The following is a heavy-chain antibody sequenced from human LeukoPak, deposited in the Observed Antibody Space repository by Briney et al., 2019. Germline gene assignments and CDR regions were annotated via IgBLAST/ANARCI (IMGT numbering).Heavy chain of an antibody. Sequence: SVKVSCKASGGTFSSYAISWVRQAPGQGLEWMGRIIPILGIANYAQKFQGRVTITADKSTSTAYMELSSLRSEDTAVYYCASGGDILTGYYREVYFDYWGQGTLVTVSS. D-gene: IGHD3-9*01. J-gene: IGHJ4*02. CDR3: ASGGDILTGYYREVYFDY. V-gene: IGHV1-69*04. CDR1: GGTFSSYA. CDR2: IIPILGIA.